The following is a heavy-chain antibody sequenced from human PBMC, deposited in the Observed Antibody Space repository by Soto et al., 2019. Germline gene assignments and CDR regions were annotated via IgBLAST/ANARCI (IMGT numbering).Heavy chain of an antibody. CDR2: ISSSSRHI. D-gene: IGHD6-13*01. CDR3: ARDLAAATSYGMDV. CDR1: GFTFRSYT. J-gene: IGHJ6*02. Sequence: EVQLVESGGGLVKPGGSLRLSCAASGFTFRSYTMNWVRQAPGKGLEWVSYISSSSRHIYYADSVKGRFTISRDNAKNSLYLQMNSLRAEDTAVYYCARDLAAATSYGMDVWGQWTTVTVSS. V-gene: IGHV3-21*01.